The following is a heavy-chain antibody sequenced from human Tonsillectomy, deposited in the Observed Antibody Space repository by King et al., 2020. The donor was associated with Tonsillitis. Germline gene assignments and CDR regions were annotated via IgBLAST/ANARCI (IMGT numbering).Heavy chain of an antibody. CDR2: IYYSGST. CDR3: ARGERAGTLFDY. CDR1: GGSISSSSYY. Sequence: QLQESGPGLVKPSETLSLTYTVSGGSISSSSYYWGWIRQPPGKGLEWIGSIYYSGSTYYNPSLKSRVTISVDTSKNQFSLKLSSVTAADTAVYYCARGERAGTLFDYWGQGTLVTVSS. D-gene: IGHD1-26*01. J-gene: IGHJ4*02. V-gene: IGHV4-39*01.